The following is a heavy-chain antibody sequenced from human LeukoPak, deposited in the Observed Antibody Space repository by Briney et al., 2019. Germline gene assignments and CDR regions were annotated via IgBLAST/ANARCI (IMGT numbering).Heavy chain of an antibody. CDR2: ISAYNGNT. Sequence: ASVKVSCKASGYTFTSYDINWVRQAPGQGLEWMGWISAYNGNTNYAQKLQGRVTMTTDTSTSTAYMELRSLRSDDTAVYYCARGGIPGVATANYFDYWGQGTLVTVSS. D-gene: IGHD5-12*01. CDR3: ARGGIPGVATANYFDY. J-gene: IGHJ4*02. V-gene: IGHV1-18*01. CDR1: GYTFTSYD.